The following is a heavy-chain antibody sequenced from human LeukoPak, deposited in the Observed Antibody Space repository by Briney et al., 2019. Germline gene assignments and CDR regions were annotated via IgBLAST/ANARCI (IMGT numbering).Heavy chain of an antibody. V-gene: IGHV4-39*01. CDR3: ASTNYDYVWGSYRSDY. D-gene: IGHD3-16*02. CDR1: GGSISSSSYY. Sequence: SETLSLTCTVSGGSISSSSYYWGWIRQPPGKGLEWIGIIYYSGSTYYNPSLKSRVTISVDTSKNQFSLKLSSVTAADTAVYYCASTNYDYVWGSYRSDYWGQGTLVTVSS. CDR2: IYYSGST. J-gene: IGHJ4*02.